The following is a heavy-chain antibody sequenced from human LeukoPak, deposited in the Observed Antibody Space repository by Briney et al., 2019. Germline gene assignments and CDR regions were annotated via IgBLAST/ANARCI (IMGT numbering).Heavy chain of an antibody. CDR2: IYTSGST. D-gene: IGHD6-19*01. V-gene: IGHV4-61*02. CDR1: GGSISSGGYY. Sequence: SETLSLTCTVSGGSISSGGYYWSWIRQPAGTGLEWIGRIYTSGSTNYNPSLKSRVTMSVDTSKNQFSLKLSSVTAADTAVYYCARGLSSGWPYNWFDPWGQGTLVTVSS. J-gene: IGHJ5*02. CDR3: ARGLSSGWPYNWFDP.